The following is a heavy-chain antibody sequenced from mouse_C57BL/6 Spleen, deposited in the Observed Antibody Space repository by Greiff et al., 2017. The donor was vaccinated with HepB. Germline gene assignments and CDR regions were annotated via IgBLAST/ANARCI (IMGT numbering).Heavy chain of an antibody. Sequence: EVHLVESGGGLVKPGGSLKLSCAASGFTFSDYGMHWVRQAPEKGLEWVAYISSGSSTIYYADTVKGRFTISRDNAKNTLFLQMTSLRSEDTAMYYCARPNLLRSTLSYWGQGTTLTVSS. J-gene: IGHJ2*01. CDR2: ISSGSSTI. V-gene: IGHV5-17*01. D-gene: IGHD2-4*01. CDR1: GFTFSDYG. CDR3: ARPNLLRSTLSY.